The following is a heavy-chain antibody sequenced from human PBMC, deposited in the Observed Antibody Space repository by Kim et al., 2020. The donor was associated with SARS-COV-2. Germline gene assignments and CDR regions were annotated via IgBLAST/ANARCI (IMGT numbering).Heavy chain of an antibody. CDR3: ASSTADPLGAEYYYYYMDV. Sequence: GRFTISRDDSKNSLYLQMNSMKTEDTAVYYCASSTADPLGAEYYYYYMDVWGKGTTVTVSS. J-gene: IGHJ6*03. V-gene: IGHV3-72*01. D-gene: IGHD1-26*01.